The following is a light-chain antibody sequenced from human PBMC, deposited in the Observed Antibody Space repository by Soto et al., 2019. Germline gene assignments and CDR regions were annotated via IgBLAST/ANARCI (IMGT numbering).Light chain of an antibody. V-gene: IGLV2-11*01. Sequence: ALTQPRSVSGSPGQTVTISCTGTSSDVGGYNYVSWYQQHPGKTLKLMIYDVSKRPSGVPDCFSGSKSGNTASLTIAELQAEDEPDYYCCSYAGSYTFDVFGTGTKVTVL. J-gene: IGLJ1*01. CDR3: CSYAGSYTFDV. CDR2: DVS. CDR1: SSDVGGYNY.